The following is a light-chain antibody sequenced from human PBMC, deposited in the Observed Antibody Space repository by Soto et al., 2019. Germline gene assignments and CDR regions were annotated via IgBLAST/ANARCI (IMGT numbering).Light chain of an antibody. CDR2: GAS. Sequence: EIVMTQSPATLSVSPGERATLSCRASQSVSSNLAWYQLKPGQAPRLLIYGASTRATGISARFSGSGSGTEFTLTISSLQSEDSAVYYCQHYNDWPPRYTFGQGTKLEIK. V-gene: IGKV3D-15*01. J-gene: IGKJ2*01. CDR3: QHYNDWPPRYT. CDR1: QSVSSN.